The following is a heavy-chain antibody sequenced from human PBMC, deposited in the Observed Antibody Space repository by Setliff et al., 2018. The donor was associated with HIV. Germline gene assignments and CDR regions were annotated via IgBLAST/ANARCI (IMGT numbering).Heavy chain of an antibody. V-gene: IGHV1-69*13. Sequence: ASVKVSCKASGGTFSSYAISWVRQAPGQGLEWMGGIIPIFGTANYAQKLQGRVTITADESTSTAYMELSSLRSEDTAVYYCARGPSPPYYYYYMDVWGKGTTVTISS. CDR3: ARGPSPPYYYYYMDV. CDR1: GGTFSSYA. D-gene: IGHD2-2*01. J-gene: IGHJ6*03. CDR2: IIPIFGTA.